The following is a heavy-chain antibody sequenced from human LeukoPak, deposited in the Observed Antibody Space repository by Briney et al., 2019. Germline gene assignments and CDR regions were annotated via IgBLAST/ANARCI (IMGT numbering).Heavy chain of an antibody. CDR3: AKPISGGLAVTADWFHP. D-gene: IGHD6-19*01. Sequence: GGSLRLSCAASGFAFSVYAMSWLRQPPGKGLEWVSTINANSGTTSYAASVRGRFTISRDNSKNTLYLQLNTLRADDTATYYCAKPISGGLAVTADWFHPWGQRTLVVVSS. J-gene: IGHJ5*01. CDR2: INANSGTT. CDR1: GFAFSVYA. V-gene: IGHV3-23*01.